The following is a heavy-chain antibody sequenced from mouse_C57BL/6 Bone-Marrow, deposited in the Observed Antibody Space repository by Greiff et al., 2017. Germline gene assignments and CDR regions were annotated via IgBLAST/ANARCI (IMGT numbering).Heavy chain of an antibody. CDR3: ARVWHLLWGDYFDY. V-gene: IGHV5-16*01. J-gene: IGHJ2*01. CDR1: GFTFSDYY. D-gene: IGHD2-1*01. Sequence: EVHLVESEGDLVQPGSSMKLSCTASGFTFSDYYMAWVRQIPEKGLEWVANINYDCSSTYYLDSLKSSFILSIDKAKNTLYLQMSSLKSEDTATYYCARVWHLLWGDYFDYWGQGTTLTVSS. CDR2: INYDCSST.